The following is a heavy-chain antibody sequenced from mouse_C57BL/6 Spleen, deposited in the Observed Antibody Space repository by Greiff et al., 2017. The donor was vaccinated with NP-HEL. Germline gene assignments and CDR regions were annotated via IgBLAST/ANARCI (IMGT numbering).Heavy chain of an antibody. CDR1: GYTFTSYG. J-gene: IGHJ3*01. V-gene: IGHV1-81*01. D-gene: IGHD3-2*02. Sequence: QVQLKQSGAELARPGASVKLSCKASGYTFTSYGISWVKQRTGQGLEWIGEIYPRSGNTYYNEKFKGKATLTADKSSSTAYMELRSLTSEDSAVYFCARRTAQAPWFAYWGQGTLVTVSA. CDR2: IYPRSGNT. CDR3: ARRTAQAPWFAY.